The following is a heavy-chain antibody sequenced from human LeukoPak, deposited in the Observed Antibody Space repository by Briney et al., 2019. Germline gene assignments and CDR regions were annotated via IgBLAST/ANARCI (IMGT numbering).Heavy chain of an antibody. J-gene: IGHJ6*03. CDR2: IRAYNGNT. D-gene: IGHD1-26*01. Sequence: ASVKVSCTASGYTFTNYGISWVRQAPGQGLEWMGWIRAYNGNTNYAQKLQGRVTMTTDTSTSTAYMELRSLRSDDTAVYYCAREYYSGSYSPYYYYYMDVWGKGTTVTISS. CDR1: GYTFTNYG. V-gene: IGHV1-18*01. CDR3: AREYYSGSYSPYYYYYMDV.